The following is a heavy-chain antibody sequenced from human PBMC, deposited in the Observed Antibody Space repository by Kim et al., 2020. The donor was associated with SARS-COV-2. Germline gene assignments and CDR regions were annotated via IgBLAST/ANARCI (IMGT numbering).Heavy chain of an antibody. Sequence: ASVKVSCKASGYTFTSYYMHWVRQAPGQGLEWMGIINPSGGSTSYAQKFQGRVTMTRDTSTSTVYMELSSLRSEDTAVYYCARDGDTMVRGVYGMDVWGQGTTVTVSS. CDR2: INPSGGST. CDR3: ARDGDTMVRGVYGMDV. D-gene: IGHD3-10*01. CDR1: GYTFTSYY. J-gene: IGHJ6*02. V-gene: IGHV1-46*01.